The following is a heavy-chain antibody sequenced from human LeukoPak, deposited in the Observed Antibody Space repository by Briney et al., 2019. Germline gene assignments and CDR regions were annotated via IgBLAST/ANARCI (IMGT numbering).Heavy chain of an antibody. CDR2: IISRGDTT. CDR1: GFFFNIYS. D-gene: IGHD2-8*02. CDR3: ATARGYCTGGSYDIDY. J-gene: IGHJ4*02. Sequence: PGGSLRLSCAASGFFFNIYSMNWVRQAPGKGLEWVSKIISRGDTTLYAASVKGLFTISRDNAKNSVFPHMNRLIGEDTAVYYRATARGYCTGGSYDIDYRGQGTLVTVSS. V-gene: IGHV3-48*04.